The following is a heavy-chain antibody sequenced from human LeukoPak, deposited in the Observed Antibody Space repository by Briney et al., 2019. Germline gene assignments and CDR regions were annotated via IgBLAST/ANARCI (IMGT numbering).Heavy chain of an antibody. CDR2: ISGSGGST. D-gene: IGHD3-10*01. CDR3: AKWLGGWFLSSMYYFDY. CDR1: GFTFSSYA. Sequence: GGSLRLSCAASGFTFSSYAMSWVRQAPGKGLEWVSAISGSGGSTYYADSVKGRFTISRNNSKNTLYLQMNSLRAEDTAVYYCAKWLGGWFLSSMYYFDYWGQGTLVTVSS. J-gene: IGHJ4*02. V-gene: IGHV3-23*01.